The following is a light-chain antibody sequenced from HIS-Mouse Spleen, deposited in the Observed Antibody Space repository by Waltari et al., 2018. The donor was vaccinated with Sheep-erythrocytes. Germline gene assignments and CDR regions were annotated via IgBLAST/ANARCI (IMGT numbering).Light chain of an antibody. V-gene: IGLV2-8*01. CDR3: SSYAGSNNWV. Sequence: QSALTPPPSASGSPGQSVTISCTGTSSYVGGYNYVPWYQQHPGQAPKLMIYEVSKRPSGFPDRFSGSKSGNTASLTVSGLQAEDEDDYYCSSYAGSNNWVFGGGTKLTVL. CDR1: SSYVGGYNY. J-gene: IGLJ3*02. CDR2: EVS.